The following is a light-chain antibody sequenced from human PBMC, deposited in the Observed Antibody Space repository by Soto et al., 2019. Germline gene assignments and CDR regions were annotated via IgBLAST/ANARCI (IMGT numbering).Light chain of an antibody. CDR1: QSVSSSY. CDR2: GAS. CDR3: QPYDNSPLT. J-gene: IGKJ4*01. V-gene: IGKV3-20*01. Sequence: EIVLTQSPGTLSLSPGERATLSCRASQSVSSSYLAWYQQKPGQAPRLLIYGASSRATGIPDRFSGSGSGTDFTLTISRLEAEDFAVYYCQPYDNSPLTFGGGTKVDIK.